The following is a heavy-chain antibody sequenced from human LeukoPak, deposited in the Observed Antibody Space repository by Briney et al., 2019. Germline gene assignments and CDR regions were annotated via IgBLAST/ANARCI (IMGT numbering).Heavy chain of an antibody. CDR2: VSSTSINI. CDR3: VRSGLRPLDS. Sequence: PGGSLRLSCAASGFTFSSYGMNWVRRAPGKGLEWVSSVSSTSINIDYADSVKGRFTISRDNAKNSVSLQMNSLRVEDTAVYYCVRSGLRPLDSWGQGTLVAVSS. D-gene: IGHD4-17*01. V-gene: IGHV3-21*06. J-gene: IGHJ4*02. CDR1: GFTFSSYG.